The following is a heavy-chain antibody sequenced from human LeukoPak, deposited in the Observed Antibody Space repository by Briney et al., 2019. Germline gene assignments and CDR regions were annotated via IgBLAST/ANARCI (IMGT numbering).Heavy chain of an antibody. CDR1: GFTVSSNS. J-gene: IGHJ4*02. Sequence: GSLRLSCAASGFTVSSNSMSWVRQAPGKGLVWVSVIYTGGTTYYADSVKGRFTISRDNSKNTLYLQMNSLRAEDTAVYYCARDVAAPGGVYFDYWGLGTLVTVSS. CDR3: ARDVAAPGGVYFDY. V-gene: IGHV3-66*01. D-gene: IGHD3-16*01. CDR2: IYTGGTT.